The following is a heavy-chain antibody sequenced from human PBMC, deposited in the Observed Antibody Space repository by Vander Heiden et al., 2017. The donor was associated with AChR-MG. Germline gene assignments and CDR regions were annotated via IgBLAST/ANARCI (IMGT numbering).Heavy chain of an antibody. CDR1: GFPFSGSA. CDR3: TRPGAVAGYFDY. D-gene: IGHD6-19*01. J-gene: IGHJ4*02. Sequence: EVQLVESGGGLVQPGGSLNLSCAASGFPFSGSAMHWVRQASGKGLEWVGRIRSKANSYATAYAASVKGRFTISRNDSKNTAYLQMNSLKTEDTAVYYCTRPGAVAGYFDYWGQGTLVTVSS. CDR2: IRSKANSYAT. V-gene: IGHV3-73*01.